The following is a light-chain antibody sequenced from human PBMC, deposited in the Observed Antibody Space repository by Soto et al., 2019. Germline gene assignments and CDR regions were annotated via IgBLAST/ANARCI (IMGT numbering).Light chain of an antibody. Sequence: EIEMKQSAAALSVSPWERATLSCRASQSVSSSYLAWYQQKPGQAPRLLIYGASSRATGIPDRFSGSGSGTDFTLTISRLEPEDFAVYYCQQYGSSPVAFGQGTRLEIK. J-gene: IGKJ5*01. V-gene: IGKV3-20*01. CDR1: QSVSSSY. CDR3: QQYGSSPVA. CDR2: GAS.